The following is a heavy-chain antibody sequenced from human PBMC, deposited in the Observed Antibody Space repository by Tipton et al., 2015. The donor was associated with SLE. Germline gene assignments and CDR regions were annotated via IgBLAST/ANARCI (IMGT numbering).Heavy chain of an antibody. CDR3: ARGPLRVSIAADLDY. J-gene: IGHJ4*02. V-gene: IGHV4-39*07. CDR2: IYYSGST. CDR1: GGSISSSSYY. Sequence: LRLSCTVSGGSISSSSYYWGWIRQPPGKGLEWIGNIYYSGSTYYNPSLKSPVTISVDTSKNQFSLKLSSVTAADTAVYYCARGPLRVSIAADLDYWGQGTLVTVSS. D-gene: IGHD6-13*01.